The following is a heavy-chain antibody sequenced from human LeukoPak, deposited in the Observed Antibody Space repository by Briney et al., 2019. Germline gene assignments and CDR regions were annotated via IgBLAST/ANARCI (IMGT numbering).Heavy chain of an antibody. CDR1: GYTFTGYY. J-gene: IGHJ3*01. D-gene: IGHD2-15*01. CDR3: AKDRGGSSQLGDAFDV. V-gene: IGHV1-2*02. Sequence: ASVKVSCKASGYTFTGYYMHWVRQAPGQGVEWMGWINPNSGGTNYAQKFQGRVTMTRDTSISTAYMELSRLRSDDTALYYCAKDRGGSSQLGDAFDVWGHGTMVTVSS. CDR2: INPNSGGT.